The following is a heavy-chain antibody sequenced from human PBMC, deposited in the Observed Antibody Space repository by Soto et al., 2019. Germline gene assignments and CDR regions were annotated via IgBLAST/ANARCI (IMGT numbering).Heavy chain of an antibody. CDR3: ARASGESYPGSRVFDS. CDR1: GFTFSSNA. D-gene: IGHD3-10*01. Sequence: EVQLLESGGDLVQPGGSLRLSCAASGFTFSSNAMSWVRQDPGKGLEWVSAITNSGGDTLYADSVKGRFTISRDNFKNTLYLQMNSLRAEDTAIYYCARASGESYPGSRVFDSWGQGTRVTVSS. J-gene: IGHJ4*02. V-gene: IGHV3-23*01. CDR2: ITNSGGDT.